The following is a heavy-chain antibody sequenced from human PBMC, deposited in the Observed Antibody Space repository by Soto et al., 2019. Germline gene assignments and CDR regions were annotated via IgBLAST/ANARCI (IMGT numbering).Heavy chain of an antibody. D-gene: IGHD6-13*01. CDR3: ARGRYSSSWDAFDI. J-gene: IGHJ3*02. CDR2: INPNSGGT. V-gene: IGHV1-2*04. CDR1: GYTFTGYY. Sequence: ASVKVSCKASGYTFTGYYMHWVRQAPGQGLEWMGWINPNSGGTNYAQKFQGWVTMTRDTSISTAYMELSRLRSDDTAVYYCARGRYSSSWDAFDIWGQGTMVTVSS.